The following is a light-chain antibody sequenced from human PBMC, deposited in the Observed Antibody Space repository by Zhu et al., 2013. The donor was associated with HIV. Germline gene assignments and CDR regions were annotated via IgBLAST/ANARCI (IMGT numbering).Light chain of an antibody. J-gene: IGKJ4*01. V-gene: IGKV3-15*01. CDR3: HQYKDWVFT. CDR2: DVA. CDR1: QSVSSN. Sequence: EIVMTQSPATLSVSPGERVTLSCRASQSVSSNLAWYQQKPGQAPRLLIYDVATRATGVPDRFNGSGSGTEFTLTISGLQSEDFALYFCHQYKDWVFTFGGGTTVAIK.